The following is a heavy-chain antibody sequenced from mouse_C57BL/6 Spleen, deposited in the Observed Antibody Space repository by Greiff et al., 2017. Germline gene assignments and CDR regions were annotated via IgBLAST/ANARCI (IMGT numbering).Heavy chain of an antibody. Sequence: EVKLQESGGGLVQPGGSIKLSCVASGFTFSNYWMNWVRQSPEKGLEWVAQIRLKSDNYATHYAESVKGRFTISRDDSKSSVYLQMNNLRAEDTVIYYCTGYYGPWGFASWGQGTLVTVSA. CDR3: TGYYGPWGFAS. V-gene: IGHV6-3*01. J-gene: IGHJ3*01. CDR1: GFTFSNYW. CDR2: IRLKSDNYAT. D-gene: IGHD1-2*01.